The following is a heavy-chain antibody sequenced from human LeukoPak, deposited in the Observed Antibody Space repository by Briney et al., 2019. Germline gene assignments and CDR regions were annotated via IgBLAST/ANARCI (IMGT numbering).Heavy chain of an antibody. D-gene: IGHD6-13*01. CDR2: IYYSGST. CDR1: GGSISSYY. Sequence: SSETLSLTCTVSGGSISSYYWSWIRQPPGKGLEWIGYIYYSGSTNYNPSLKSRVTISVDTSKNQFSLKLSSATAADTAVYYCARRIAAAGPKGAFDIWGQGTMVTVSS. CDR3: ARRIAAAGPKGAFDI. J-gene: IGHJ3*02. V-gene: IGHV4-59*01.